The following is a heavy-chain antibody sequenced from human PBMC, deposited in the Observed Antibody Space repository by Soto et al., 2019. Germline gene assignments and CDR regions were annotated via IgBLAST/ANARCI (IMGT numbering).Heavy chain of an antibody. CDR1: GGTFSSYA. V-gene: IGHV1-69*13. D-gene: IGHD5-12*01. Sequence: SVKVSCKASGGTFSSYAISWVRQAPGQGLEWMGGIIPIFGTANYAQKFQGRVTITADESTSTAYMELSSLRSEDTAVYYCAREARGYSGYTNWFDPWGQGTLVTVSS. CDR3: AREARGYSGYTNWFDP. CDR2: IIPIFGTA. J-gene: IGHJ5*02.